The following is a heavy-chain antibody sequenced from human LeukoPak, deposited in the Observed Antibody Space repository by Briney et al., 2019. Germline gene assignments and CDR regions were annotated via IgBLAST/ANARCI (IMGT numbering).Heavy chain of an antibody. CDR2: INPNSGGT. J-gene: IGHJ4*02. CDR1: GYTFTGYY. D-gene: IGHD6-19*01. CDR3: ARDRGRSGWYTFDY. V-gene: IGHV1-2*02. Sequence: GASVKVSCKACGYTFTGYYMHWVRQAPGQGLEWMGWINPNSGGTNYAQKFQGRVTMTRDTSISTAYMELSRLRSDDTAVYYCARDRGRSGWYTFDYWGQGTLVTVSS.